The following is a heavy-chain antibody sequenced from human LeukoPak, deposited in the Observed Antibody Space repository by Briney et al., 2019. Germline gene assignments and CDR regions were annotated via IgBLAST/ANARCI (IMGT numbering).Heavy chain of an antibody. CDR2: IKQDGSEK. CDR1: GFSFSTYW. J-gene: IGHJ4*02. D-gene: IGHD1-26*01. V-gene: IGHV3-7*01. CDR3: ARLGGTYYNPYFDY. Sequence: PGGSLRVSCAASGFSFSTYWMSWVRQAPGKGLEWVTNIKQDGSEKYYEDSVKGRFTISRDNANNSLYLQMNSLRAEDTAVYYCARLGGTYYNPYFDYCGQGILVTVSS.